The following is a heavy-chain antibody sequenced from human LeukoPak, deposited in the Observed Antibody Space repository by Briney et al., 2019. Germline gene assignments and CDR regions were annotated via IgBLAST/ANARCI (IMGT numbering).Heavy chain of an antibody. J-gene: IGHJ4*02. CDR1: GGSFSGYY. V-gene: IGHV4-34*01. CDR2: INHSGRT. CDR3: ARMTDGVRNYFDY. D-gene: IGHD2-21*02. Sequence: KPSETLSLTCAVNGGSFSGYYWTWIRQPPGKGLEWIGEINHSGRTKCTPSLESRVTISGDTSKKQFSLKLSYVTAADTAVYYCARMTDGVRNYFDYWGQGTLVTVSS.